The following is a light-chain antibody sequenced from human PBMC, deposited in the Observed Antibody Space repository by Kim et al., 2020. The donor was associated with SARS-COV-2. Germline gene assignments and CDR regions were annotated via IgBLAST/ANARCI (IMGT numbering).Light chain of an antibody. V-gene: IGKV1-33*01. CDR2: DAS. J-gene: IGKJ4*01. CDR1: QDIETF. CDR3: QQEADFPLS. Sequence: DIQMTQSPSSLSAYVGDRVIITCQASQDIETFLNWFQHKPGRAPTLLIYDASELETGVPTRFNGSGSGTDFSLTITTLQSDDTGTYYCQQEADFPLSFGEGTKVDIK.